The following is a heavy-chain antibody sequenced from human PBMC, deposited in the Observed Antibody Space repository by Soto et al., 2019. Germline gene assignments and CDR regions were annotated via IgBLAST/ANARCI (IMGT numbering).Heavy chain of an antibody. D-gene: IGHD6-13*01. V-gene: IGHV4-30-4*01. J-gene: IGHJ4*02. Sequence: QVQLQESGPGLLKPSQTLSLTCTVSGGSISSGDYYWSWIRQPPGKGLEWIGYMYHSGSTYYNPSLKSRVTISLDTSKNQFSLRLSSVTAADTAVYYCARGGAAAGAYWGQGTLVTVSS. CDR1: GGSISSGDYY. CDR3: ARGGAAAGAY. CDR2: MYHSGST.